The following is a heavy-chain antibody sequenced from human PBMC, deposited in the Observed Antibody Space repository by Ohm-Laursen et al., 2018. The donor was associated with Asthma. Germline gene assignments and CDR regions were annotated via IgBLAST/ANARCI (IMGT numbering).Heavy chain of an antibody. J-gene: IGHJ4*02. V-gene: IGHV3-15*01. Sequence: SLRLSCAASGFTFSNAWMSWVRQAPGKGLEWVGRIKSKTDGGTTDYAAPVKGRFTISRDDSKNTLYLQMNSLKTEDTAVYYCTIELVGATLPFDYWGQGTLVTVSS. CDR2: IKSKTDGGTT. CDR1: GFTFSNAW. D-gene: IGHD1-26*01. CDR3: TIELVGATLPFDY.